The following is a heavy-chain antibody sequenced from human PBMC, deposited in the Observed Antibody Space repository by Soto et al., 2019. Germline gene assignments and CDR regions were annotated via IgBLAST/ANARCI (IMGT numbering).Heavy chain of an antibody. Sequence: QVQLHQWGAGLLKPSETLSLACSIYSGSFSGYYWSWIRQPPGKGLEWIGEISQSGNTNYSPSLKGRLSISIDTSKNQFSLNLASVSAADTGVYYCARAPKVSGSSQTRPDFWGQGPLVTVSS. CDR1: SGSFSGYY. D-gene: IGHD6-6*01. V-gene: IGHV4-34*01. CDR2: ISQSGNT. J-gene: IGHJ4*02. CDR3: ARAPKVSGSSQTRPDF.